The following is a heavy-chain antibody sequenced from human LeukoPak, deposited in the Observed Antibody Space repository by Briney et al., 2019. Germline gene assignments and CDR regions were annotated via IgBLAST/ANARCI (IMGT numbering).Heavy chain of an antibody. Sequence: SETLSLTCAVSGYSISSGYYWGWIRQPPGKGLEWIGSIYQSGSTYYNPSLKSRVTISVDTSKNQFSLKLRSVTAADTAVYYCARRGPYSGYDFSWFDPWGQGTLVTDSS. D-gene: IGHD5-12*01. CDR3: ARRGPYSGYDFSWFDP. V-gene: IGHV4-38-2*01. J-gene: IGHJ5*02. CDR2: IYQSGST. CDR1: GYSISSGYY.